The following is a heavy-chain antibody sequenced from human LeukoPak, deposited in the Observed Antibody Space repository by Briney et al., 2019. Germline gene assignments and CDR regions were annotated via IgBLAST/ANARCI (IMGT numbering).Heavy chain of an antibody. D-gene: IGHD6-13*01. CDR1: GFTFRNYW. J-gene: IGHJ6*04. V-gene: IGHV3-74*01. Sequence: GGSLRLSCAVSGFTFRNYWMHWVRQTPGKGLVWVSRVDRDGTSTTYADSVKGRFTISRDNAKNMLYLQMNSLRPEDAAVYYCARDPSSHVAAVPKTIMDAWGKGTTVIVSS. CDR3: ARDPSSHVAAVPKTIMDA. CDR2: VDRDGTST.